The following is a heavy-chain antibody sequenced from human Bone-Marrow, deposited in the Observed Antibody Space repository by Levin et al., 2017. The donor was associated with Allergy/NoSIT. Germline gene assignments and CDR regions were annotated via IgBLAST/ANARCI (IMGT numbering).Heavy chain of an antibody. CDR1: GFTFSSYA. V-gene: IGHV3-30-3*01. J-gene: IGHJ4*02. Sequence: GGSLRLSCAASGFTFSSYAMHWVRQAPGKGLEWVAVISYDGSNKYYADSVKGRFTISRDNSKNTLYLQMNSLRAEDTAVYYCARAPWMRDYDFWSGYYHGGLDYYFDYWGQGTLVTVSS. CDR2: ISYDGSNK. CDR3: ARAPWMRDYDFWSGYYHGGLDYYFDY. D-gene: IGHD3-3*01.